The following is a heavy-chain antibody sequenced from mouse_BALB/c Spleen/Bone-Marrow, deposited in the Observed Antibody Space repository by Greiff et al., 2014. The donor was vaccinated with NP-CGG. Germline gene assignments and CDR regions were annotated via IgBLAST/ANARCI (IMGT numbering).Heavy chain of an antibody. CDR2: IDPSDSET. CDR1: GYTFTSYW. J-gene: IGHJ2*01. Sequence: LEESGAELVKPGAPVKLSCKASGYTFTSYWMNWVKQRPGRGLEWIGRIDPSDSETHYNQKFKDKATLTVDKSSSTAYIQLSSLTSEDSAVYYCARNWVYFDYWGQGTTLTVSS. CDR3: ARNWVYFDY. D-gene: IGHD4-1*01. V-gene: IGHV1-69*02.